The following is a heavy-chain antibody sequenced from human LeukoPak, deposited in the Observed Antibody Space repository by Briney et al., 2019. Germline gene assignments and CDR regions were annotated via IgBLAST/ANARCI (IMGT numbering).Heavy chain of an antibody. Sequence: SETLSLTCAVYGGSFTAYYWTWIRQPPGKGLEWMGEINHSGSTNYNWSLRSRVTISVDTSYKQFSLRLSSVTAADTAVYYCAPRGNIEHSYVYGKWFDPWGQGTRVTVSS. CDR1: GGSFTAYY. D-gene: IGHD5-18*01. J-gene: IGHJ5*02. CDR3: APRGNIEHSYVYGKWFDP. V-gene: IGHV4-34*01. CDR2: INHSGST.